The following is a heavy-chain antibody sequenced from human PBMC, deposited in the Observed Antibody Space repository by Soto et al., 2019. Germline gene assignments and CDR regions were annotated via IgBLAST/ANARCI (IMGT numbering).Heavy chain of an antibody. V-gene: IGHV1-2*04. D-gene: IGHD3-22*01. J-gene: IGHJ4*02. Sequence: ASVKVSCKASGYTFTGYYMHWVRQAPGQGLEWMGWINPNSGGTNYAQKFQGWVTMTRDTSISTAYMELSRLRSDDTAVYYCARSRPYYDSSGYYQSGPLYFDYWGQGTLVTVSS. CDR3: ARSRPYYDSSGYYQSGPLYFDY. CDR2: INPNSGGT. CDR1: GYTFTGYY.